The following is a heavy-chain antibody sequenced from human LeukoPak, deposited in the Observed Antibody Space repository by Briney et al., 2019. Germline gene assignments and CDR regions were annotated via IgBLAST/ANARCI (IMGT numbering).Heavy chain of an antibody. CDR3: ASYDSSGYCLAY. CDR1: GFTFSSYA. D-gene: IGHD3-22*01. J-gene: IGHJ4*02. V-gene: IGHV3-21*01. Sequence: GGSLRLSCAASGFTFSSYAMSWVRQDPGKELEWVSSISSSSSYIYYADSVKGRFTISRDNAKNSLYLQMNSLRAEDTAVYYCASYDSSGYCLAYWGQGTLVTVSS. CDR2: ISSSSSYI.